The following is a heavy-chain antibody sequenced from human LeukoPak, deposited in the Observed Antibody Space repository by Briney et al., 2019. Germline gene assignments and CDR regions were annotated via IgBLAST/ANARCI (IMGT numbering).Heavy chain of an antibody. D-gene: IGHD3-3*01. CDR3: ARTYRPIFGVVMYWFDP. Sequence: PSETLSLTCTVSGGSISSYCWSWIRQPPGKGLEWIGYIYYSGSTNYNPSLKSRVTISVDTSKNQFSLKLSSVTAADTAVYYCARTYRPIFGVVMYWFDPWGQGTLVTVSS. V-gene: IGHV4-59*01. CDR2: IYYSGST. J-gene: IGHJ5*02. CDR1: GGSISSYC.